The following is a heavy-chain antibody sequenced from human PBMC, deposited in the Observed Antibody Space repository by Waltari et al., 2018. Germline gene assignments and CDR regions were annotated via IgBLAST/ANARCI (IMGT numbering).Heavy chain of an antibody. CDR3: ARFWGFGDIDY. V-gene: IGHV4-39*01. J-gene: IGHJ4*02. CDR1: GGSISSSSYY. Sequence: QLQLQESGPGLVKPSETLSLTCTVSGGSISSSSYYWGWIRQPPGKGLAWSGSIYYSGRPYYNPSLKSRVTISVDTSKNQFSLKLSSVTAADTAVYYCARFWGFGDIDYWGQGTLVTVSS. CDR2: IYYSGRP. D-gene: IGHD3-10*01.